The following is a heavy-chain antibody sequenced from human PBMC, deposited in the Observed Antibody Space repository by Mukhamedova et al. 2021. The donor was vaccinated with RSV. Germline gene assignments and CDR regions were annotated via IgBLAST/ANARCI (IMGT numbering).Heavy chain of an antibody. CDR3: ANLLIQSHDVFDA. Sequence: SIVYIGSTDTFYGDSVKGRFTISRDDSTNTLYLQMNNLRGEDTAVYYCANLLIQSHDVFDAWGQGTMVTVSS. J-gene: IGHJ3*01. V-gene: IGHV3-23*03. D-gene: IGHD4-11*01. CDR2: VYIGSTDT.